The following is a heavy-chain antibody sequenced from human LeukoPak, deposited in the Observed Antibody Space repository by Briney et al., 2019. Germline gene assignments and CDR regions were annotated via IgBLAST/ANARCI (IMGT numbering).Heavy chain of an antibody. CDR3: ARDLKYGSPGGERGVAFDI. V-gene: IGHV3-20*04. Sequence: GSLRLSCAASGFTFSSYAMSWVRQAPGKGLEWVSGINWNGGSTGYADSVKGRFTISRDNAKNSLYLQMNSLRAEDTALYYCARDLKYGSPGGERGVAFDIWGQGTMVTVSS. D-gene: IGHD6-6*01. J-gene: IGHJ3*02. CDR1: GFTFSSYA. CDR2: INWNGGST.